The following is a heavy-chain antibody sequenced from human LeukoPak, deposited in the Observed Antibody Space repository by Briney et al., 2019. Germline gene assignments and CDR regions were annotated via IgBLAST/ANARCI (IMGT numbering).Heavy chain of an antibody. Sequence: PGGSLRLSCAASGFTFSTYGMHWVRQAPGKGLEWVAVIWYDGINKYYADSVKGRFTISRDNSKNTLYLQMNSLRAEDTAVYYCASGGYCSGGSCYSGYWGQGTLVTVSS. CDR1: GFTFSTYG. D-gene: IGHD2-15*01. CDR2: IWYDGINK. V-gene: IGHV3-33*01. J-gene: IGHJ4*02. CDR3: ASGGYCSGGSCYSGY.